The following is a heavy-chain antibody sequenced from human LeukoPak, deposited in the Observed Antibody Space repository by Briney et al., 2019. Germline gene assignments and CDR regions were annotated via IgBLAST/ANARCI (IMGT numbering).Heavy chain of an antibody. CDR1: GFTFGDYA. V-gene: IGHV3-49*03. CDR3: TRDRTYYGDYQNAAY. D-gene: IGHD4-17*01. CDR2: IRSKAYGGTT. Sequence: GGSLRLSCTASGFTFGDYAMSWFRQAPGKGLEWVGFIRSKAYGGTTGYAASVKGRFTISRDDSKSIAYLQMNSLKTEDTAVYYCTRDRTYYGDYQNAAYWGQGTLVTVSS. J-gene: IGHJ4*02.